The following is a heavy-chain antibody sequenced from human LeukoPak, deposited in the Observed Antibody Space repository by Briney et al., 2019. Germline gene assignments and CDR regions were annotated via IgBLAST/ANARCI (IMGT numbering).Heavy chain of an antibody. Sequence: GGSLRLSCAASGFTFSSYWMSWVRQAPGKGLEWVAKIKQDGSGKYYVDSVKGRFTISRDNAKNSLYLQMNSLRAEDTAVYYCARDLPLSADIVVVPAAPFDYWGQGTLVTVSS. D-gene: IGHD2-2*01. J-gene: IGHJ4*02. CDR3: ARDLPLSADIVVVPAAPFDY. V-gene: IGHV3-7*01. CDR1: GFTFSSYW. CDR2: IKQDGSGK.